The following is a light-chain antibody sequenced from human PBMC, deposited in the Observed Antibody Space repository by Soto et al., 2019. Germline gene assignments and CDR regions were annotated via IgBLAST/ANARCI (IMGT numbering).Light chain of an antibody. CDR2: EVS. CDR1: SSDVGSYNL. CDR3: SSYAGSNNVV. J-gene: IGLJ2*01. Sequence: QSVLTQPASVSGSPGQSITISCTGTSSDVGSYNLVSWYQQHPGKALKLMIYEVSKRPSGVSNRFSGSKSGNTASLTISWLQAEDEADYYCSSYAGSNNVVFGGGTKVTVL. V-gene: IGLV2-23*02.